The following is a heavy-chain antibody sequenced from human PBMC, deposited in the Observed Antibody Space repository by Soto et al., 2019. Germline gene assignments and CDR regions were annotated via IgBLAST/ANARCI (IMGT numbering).Heavy chain of an antibody. J-gene: IGHJ6*02. CDR1: GFTFSNYA. CDR3: PLYCTTTSCNTFYSYGLDV. CDR2: ISSSGGTT. Sequence: GGSLRLSCAASGFTFSNYAMSWVRQAPGKGLEWVSAISSSGGTTYYADSVKGRFTISRDNSENTLYLQMNGLRAEDTAVYYCPLYCTTTSCNTFYSYGLDVWGQGITVTVSS. V-gene: IGHV3-23*01. D-gene: IGHD2-2*02.